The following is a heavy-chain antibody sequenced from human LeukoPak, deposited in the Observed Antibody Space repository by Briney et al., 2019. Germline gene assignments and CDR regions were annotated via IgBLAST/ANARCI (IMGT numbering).Heavy chain of an antibody. J-gene: IGHJ6*02. D-gene: IGHD3-10*01. CDR2: ISSSGSTT. CDR1: GFTFSSYE. Sequence: PGGSLRLSCAASGFTFSSYEMNWVRQAPGKGLEWVSYISSSGSTTYYADSVQGRFTISRDNARNSLFLQMNSLRDEDTAVYYCARVGRGVYGMDVWGQGTTVTVSS. CDR3: ARVGRGVYGMDV. V-gene: IGHV3-48*03.